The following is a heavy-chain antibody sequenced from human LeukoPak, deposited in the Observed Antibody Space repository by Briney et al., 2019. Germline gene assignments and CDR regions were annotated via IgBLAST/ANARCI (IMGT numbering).Heavy chain of an antibody. J-gene: IGHJ3*02. Sequence: ASVKVSCKASGYTFTAYYMHWLRQAPGQGLEWMAWINPISGDTESAQNFQGRVTMTRDTSISTAYMELSSLISDDTAVYFCVRGSPTGGATKSAFDIWGQGTMATVSS. D-gene: IGHD1-26*01. CDR1: GYTFTAYY. CDR2: INPISGDT. V-gene: IGHV1-2*02. CDR3: VRGSPTGGATKSAFDI.